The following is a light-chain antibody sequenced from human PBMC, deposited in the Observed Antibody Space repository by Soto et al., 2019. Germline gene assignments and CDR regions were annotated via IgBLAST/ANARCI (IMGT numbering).Light chain of an antibody. CDR1: SSDIGSYDL. CDR2: EVT. CDR3: CSFAATGILV. J-gene: IGLJ3*02. V-gene: IGLV2-23*02. Sequence: QSALTQPASVSGSPGQSVSISCAGTSSDIGSYDLVSWYQQHPGKAPKVLIYEVTKRPSGVSHRFSASKSGNTASLTISGLQADDEASYHCCSFAATGILVFGGGTKLTVL.